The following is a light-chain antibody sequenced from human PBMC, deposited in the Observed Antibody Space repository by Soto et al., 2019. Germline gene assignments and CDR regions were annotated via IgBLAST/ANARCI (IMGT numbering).Light chain of an antibody. CDR1: SSDVGGYNY. J-gene: IGLJ3*02. CDR3: SSYTSSSPGV. V-gene: IGLV2-14*01. CDR2: EVS. Sequence: QSVLTQPASVSGSPGQSITISCTGTSSDVGGYNYVSWYQQHPGKAPKLMIYEVSNRPSGVSNRFSGSKSANTASLSISGLQAEDEADYYCSSYTSSSPGVFGGGTKLTVL.